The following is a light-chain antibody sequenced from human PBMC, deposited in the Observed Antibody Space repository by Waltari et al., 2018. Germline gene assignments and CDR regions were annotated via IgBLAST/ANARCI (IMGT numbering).Light chain of an antibody. CDR1: QSLVYSDGNTY. J-gene: IGKJ5*01. CDR2: KVS. V-gene: IGKV2-30*01. Sequence: DVVMTQSPLSLPVTLGQPASISCRSSQSLVYSDGNTYLNWFQQRPGQSPRRLIYKVSNRDSGVPDRFSGSGSGTDFTRKISRVEAEDVGVYYCMQGIHWPPGFGQGTRLEIK. CDR3: MQGIHWPPG.